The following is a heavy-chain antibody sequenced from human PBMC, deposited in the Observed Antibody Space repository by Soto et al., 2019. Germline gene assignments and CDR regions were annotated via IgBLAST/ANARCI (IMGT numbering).Heavy chain of an antibody. J-gene: IGHJ6*02. Sequence: QVQLVESGGGVVQPGRSLRLSCAASGFTFSSYGMHWVRQAPGKGLEWVAVIWYDGSNKYYADSVKGRFTISRDNSKNTLYLQMNSLRAEDTAVYYCARDALRPPKYYYYYGMDVWGQGTTVTVSS. CDR3: ARDALRPPKYYYYYGMDV. CDR1: GFTFSSYG. CDR2: IWYDGSNK. V-gene: IGHV3-33*01. D-gene: IGHD5-12*01.